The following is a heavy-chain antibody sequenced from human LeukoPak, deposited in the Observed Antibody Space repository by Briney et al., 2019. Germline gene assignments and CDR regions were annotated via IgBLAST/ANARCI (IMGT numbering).Heavy chain of an antibody. CDR3: ARDRGTYCGGDCYSGLFDY. V-gene: IGHV4-59*01. D-gene: IGHD2-21*02. CDR2: IFYSGRT. Sequence: SETLSLTCTVSGGSISSYYWNWIRQPPGKGLEYIGYIFYSGRTNYNPSLKSRVTISVDTSKNQFSLKLSSVTAADTAVYYCARDRGTYCGGDCYSGLFDYWGQGTLVTVSS. CDR1: GGSISSYY. J-gene: IGHJ4*02.